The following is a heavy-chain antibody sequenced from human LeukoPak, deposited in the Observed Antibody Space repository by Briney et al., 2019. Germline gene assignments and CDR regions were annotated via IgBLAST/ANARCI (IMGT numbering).Heavy chain of an antibody. CDR1: GYTFTSSW. J-gene: IGHJ4*02. CDR2: IYPGDSDT. V-gene: IGHV5-51*01. D-gene: IGHD1-26*01. Sequence: GESLKISGKDSGYTFTSSWIGWVRQMPGKGLEWMGIIYPGDSDTRYSPSFQGQVTISADKSISTAYLQWSSLKAPDTAMYYCARQGSGSYSTDYWGQGTLVTVSS. CDR3: ARQGSGSYSTDY.